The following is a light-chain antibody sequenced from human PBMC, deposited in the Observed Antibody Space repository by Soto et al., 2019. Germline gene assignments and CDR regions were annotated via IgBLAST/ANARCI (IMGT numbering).Light chain of an antibody. CDR2: DVS. CDR3: SSYTSSNTLV. CDR1: NSDVGGYNY. Sequence: QSALTQPASVSGSPGQSITISCTGSNSDVGGYNYVSWYQQHPGKAPKLMIYDVSNRPSGVSNRFSGSKSGNTASLTISGLQAEDEADYYCSSYTSSNTLVFGGGTKLTV. J-gene: IGLJ2*01. V-gene: IGLV2-14*01.